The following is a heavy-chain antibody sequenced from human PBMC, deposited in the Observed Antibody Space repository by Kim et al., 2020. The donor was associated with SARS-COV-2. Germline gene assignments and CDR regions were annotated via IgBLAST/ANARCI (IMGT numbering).Heavy chain of an antibody. D-gene: IGHD6-6*01. V-gene: IGHV3-49*03. Sequence: GGSLRLSCTASGFTFGDYAMSWFRQAPGKGLEWVGFIRSKAYGGTTEYAASVKGRFTISRDDSKSIAYLQMNSLKTEDTAVYYCTSVPHYYYYGMDVWGQGTTVTVSS. CDR3: TSVPHYYYYGMDV. J-gene: IGHJ6*02. CDR2: IRSKAYGGTT. CDR1: GFTFGDYA.